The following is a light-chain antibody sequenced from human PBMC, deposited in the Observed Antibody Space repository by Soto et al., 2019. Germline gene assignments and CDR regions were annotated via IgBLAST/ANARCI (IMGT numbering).Light chain of an antibody. V-gene: IGKV1-5*01. CDR2: DAS. CDR3: QQYNSYSAT. Sequence: DIQMTQSPSTLSASVGDRVTITCRASQSISSWLAWYQQKPGKAPKLLIYDASSLESGVPSRFSGSGSGTEFTLTISSLQPDDLATYYCQQYNSYSATFGHGTKVEIK. J-gene: IGKJ1*01. CDR1: QSISSW.